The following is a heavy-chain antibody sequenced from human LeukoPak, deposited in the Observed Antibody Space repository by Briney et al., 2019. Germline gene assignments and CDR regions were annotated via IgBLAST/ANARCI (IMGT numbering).Heavy chain of an antibody. D-gene: IGHD2-2*01. V-gene: IGHV3-53*01. Sequence: PGGSLRLSCAASGFTVSSNYMSWVRQAPGKGLEWASVIYSGGSTYYADSVKGRFTISRDNSKNTLYLQMNSLRAEDTAVYYCARYRGYCSSTSCFNWFDPWGQGTLVTVSS. CDR1: GFTVSSNY. CDR3: ARYRGYCSSTSCFNWFDP. J-gene: IGHJ5*02. CDR2: IYSGGST.